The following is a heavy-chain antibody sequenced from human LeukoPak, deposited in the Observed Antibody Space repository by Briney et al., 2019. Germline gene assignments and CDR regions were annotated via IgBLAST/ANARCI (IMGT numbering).Heavy chain of an antibody. V-gene: IGHV3-7*01. D-gene: IGHD6-19*01. Sequence: GGSLRLSCAASGFTFSSYWMSWVRQAPGKGLEWVANIKQDGSEKYYVDSVKGRFTISRDNAKNSLYLQVNSLRAEDTAVYYCARWTGYSSGWYLNWFDPWGQGTLVTVSS. CDR3: ARWTGYSSGWYLNWFDP. CDR2: IKQDGSEK. CDR1: GFTFSSYW. J-gene: IGHJ5*02.